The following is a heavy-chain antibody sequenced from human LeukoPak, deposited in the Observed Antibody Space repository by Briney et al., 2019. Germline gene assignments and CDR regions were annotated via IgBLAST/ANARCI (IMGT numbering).Heavy chain of an antibody. D-gene: IGHD5-12*01. V-gene: IGHV1-58*01. CDR1: GFTFTSSA. J-gene: IGHJ4*02. CDR2: IVVGSGNT. CDR3: AAGHDCGYSGYDLDY. Sequence: GTSVKVSCKASGFTFTSSAVQWVRQARGQRLEWIGWIVVGSGNTNYAQKFQERVTITRDMSTSTAYMELSSLRSEDTAVYYCAAGHDCGYSGYDLDYWGQGTLVTVSS.